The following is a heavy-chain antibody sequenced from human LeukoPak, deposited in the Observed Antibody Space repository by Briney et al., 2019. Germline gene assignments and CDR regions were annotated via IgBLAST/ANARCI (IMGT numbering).Heavy chain of an antibody. Sequence: GASVKVSCKASDYTFTSYGISWVRQAPGQGLEWMGWISAYNGNTNYAQKLQGRVTMTTDTSTSTAYMELRSLRSDDTAVYYCASDLVGATRFYYYYGMDVWGQGTTVTVSS. CDR3: ASDLVGATRFYYYYGMDV. J-gene: IGHJ6*02. V-gene: IGHV1-18*01. CDR2: ISAYNGNT. CDR1: DYTFTSYG. D-gene: IGHD1-26*01.